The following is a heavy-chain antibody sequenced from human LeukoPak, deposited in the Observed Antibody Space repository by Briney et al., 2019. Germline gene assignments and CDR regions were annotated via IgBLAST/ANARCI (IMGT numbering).Heavy chain of an antibody. V-gene: IGHV3-7*01. CDR2: IKQDGSEK. CDR1: GFTFSSYW. Sequence: GGSLRHSCAASGFTFSSYWMSWVRQAPGKGLEWVANIKQDGSEKYYVDSVKGRFTISRDNAKNSLYLQMNSLRAEDTAVYYCARDPYYYGSGSYSPHYGMDVWGQGTTVTVSS. J-gene: IGHJ6*02. D-gene: IGHD3-10*01. CDR3: ARDPYYYGSGSYSPHYGMDV.